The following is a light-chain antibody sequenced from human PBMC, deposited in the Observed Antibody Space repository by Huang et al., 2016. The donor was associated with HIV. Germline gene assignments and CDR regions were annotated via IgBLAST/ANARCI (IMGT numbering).Light chain of an antibody. V-gene: IGKV3-20*01. CDR3: QHYESPPDT. CDR2: GAS. J-gene: IGKJ3*01. CDR1: QSVCIY. Sequence: EIVLTQSPGTLSLSPGERATLSCGASQSVCIYLAWYQQKPGQAPRLLIYGASTRVTGIPDRCSGGGSGTDCTLSISSLDPEDFAVYYCQHYESPPDTFGPGTKVNIK.